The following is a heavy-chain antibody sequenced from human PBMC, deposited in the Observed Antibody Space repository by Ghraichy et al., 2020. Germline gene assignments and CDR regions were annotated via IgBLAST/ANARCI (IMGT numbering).Heavy chain of an antibody. V-gene: IGHV3-49*03. CDR2: IRAMDYGGSA. D-gene: IGHD3-9*01. CDR3: AILRYFAYYFDC. J-gene: IGHJ4*02. CDR1: GFTFGDFG. Sequence: GESLNISCTSSGFTFGDFGMHWFRQAPGKGLEWVAYIRAMDYGGSAEYAASVKGRFTVSRDDSKGIAFLHMTALKTEDTAVYYCAILRYFAYYFDCWGQGTLVTVSS.